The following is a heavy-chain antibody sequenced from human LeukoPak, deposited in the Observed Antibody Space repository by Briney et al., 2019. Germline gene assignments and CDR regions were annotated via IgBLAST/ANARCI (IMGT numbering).Heavy chain of an antibody. Sequence: GGSLRLSCAASGFTFSSYWMHWVRHAPGKGLVWVSRINSDGSSTNYADSVKGRFTISRDNAKNTLYLQMNSLRAEDTAVYYCARDLSTTHKLEDYWGQGTLVTVSS. J-gene: IGHJ4*02. CDR2: INSDGSST. CDR1: GFTFSSYW. V-gene: IGHV3-74*01. CDR3: ARDLSTTHKLEDY. D-gene: IGHD1/OR15-1a*01.